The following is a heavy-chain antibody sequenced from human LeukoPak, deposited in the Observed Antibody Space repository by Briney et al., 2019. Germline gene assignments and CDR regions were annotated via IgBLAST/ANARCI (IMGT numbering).Heavy chain of an antibody. J-gene: IGHJ4*02. CDR3: ARMRSIPTAGRAGNFDY. V-gene: IGHV3-66*01. CDR2: IYSGGST. Sequence: GGSLRLSCAASGFTVSSNYMSWVRQAPGKGLEWVSVIYSGGSTYYADSVKGRFTISRDNSKNTLYLQMNSMRAEDKAVYYCARMRSIPTAGRAGNFDYWGQGTLVTVPS. CDR1: GFTVSSNY. D-gene: IGHD6-13*01.